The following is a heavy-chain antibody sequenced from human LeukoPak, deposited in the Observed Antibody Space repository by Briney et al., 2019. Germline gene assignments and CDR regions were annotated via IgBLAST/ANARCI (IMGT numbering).Heavy chain of an antibody. J-gene: IGHJ4*02. D-gene: IGHD1-26*01. CDR3: ALRISGTYWGDY. V-gene: IGHV4-39*07. CDR1: GGSISSYY. Sequence: ASETLSLTCTVSGGSISSYYWVWIRQPPGKGLEWIGTVYYTGSTYYNSSLKSRVTISLDTSKNQFSLKLTSVTAADTAVYYCALRISGTYWGDYWGQGALVTVSS. CDR2: VYYTGST.